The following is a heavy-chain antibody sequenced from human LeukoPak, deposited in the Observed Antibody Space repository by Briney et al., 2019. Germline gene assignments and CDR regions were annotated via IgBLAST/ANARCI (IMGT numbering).Heavy chain of an antibody. CDR2: IRSTGGTT. CDR3: ARADRYGTTWYGRVDY. Sequence: GGSLTLSCGASGFTFSNYAMSWVRQAPGKGLESVSDIRSTGGTTAYADSVKGRFTISRDNSRNTLYLQMNSLGAEDTAVYYCARADRYGTTWYGRVDYWGQGTLVSASS. J-gene: IGHJ4*02. D-gene: IGHD6-13*01. CDR1: GFTFSNYA. V-gene: IGHV3-23*01.